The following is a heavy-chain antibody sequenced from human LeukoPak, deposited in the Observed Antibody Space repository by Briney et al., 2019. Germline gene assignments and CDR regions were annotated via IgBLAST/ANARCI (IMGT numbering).Heavy chain of an antibody. D-gene: IGHD3-22*01. V-gene: IGHV4-31*03. CDR2: SYYSVST. Sequence: SETLSLTCTVAGGSISSGGYYWSWIRQHPGKGLEWIGYSYYSVSTYYNSSLKSRVTISVDTSKNQFSLKLSSVTAADTAVYYCARLRSPVAMIVTNPYFDYWGQGTLVTVSS. J-gene: IGHJ4*02. CDR3: ARLRSPVAMIVTNPYFDY. CDR1: GGSISSGGYY.